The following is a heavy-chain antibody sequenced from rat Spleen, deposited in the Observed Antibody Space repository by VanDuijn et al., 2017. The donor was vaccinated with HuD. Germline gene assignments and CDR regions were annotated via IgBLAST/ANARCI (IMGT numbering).Heavy chain of an antibody. Sequence: EVQLVESDGGLVQPGRSLKLSCAASGFTFSDYYMAWVRQAPAKGLEWVATIIYDGSSTYYRDSVKGRFTISRDNAKSTLRLQMDILRSEDTASYYCVRHGYTRYYFDYWGQGVMVTVSS. CDR1: GFTFSDYY. CDR2: IIYDGSST. J-gene: IGHJ2*01. D-gene: IGHD1-9*01. CDR3: VRHGYTRYYFDY. V-gene: IGHV5-29*01.